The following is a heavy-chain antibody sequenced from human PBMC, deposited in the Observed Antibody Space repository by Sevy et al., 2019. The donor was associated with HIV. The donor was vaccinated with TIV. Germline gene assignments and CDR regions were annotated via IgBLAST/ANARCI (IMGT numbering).Heavy chain of an antibody. CDR1: GFTFSSYG. CDR2: ISYDGSNK. V-gene: IGHV3-30*18. D-gene: IGHD6-13*01. CDR3: AKFSGGWEVAAGRNTDAFDI. J-gene: IGHJ3*02. Sequence: GGSLRLSCAASGFTFSSYGLHWVRQAPGKGLEWVAVISYDGSNKYYADSVKGRFTISRDNSKNTLYLQMNSLRAEDTAVYYCAKFSGGWEVAAGRNTDAFDIWGQGTMVTVSS.